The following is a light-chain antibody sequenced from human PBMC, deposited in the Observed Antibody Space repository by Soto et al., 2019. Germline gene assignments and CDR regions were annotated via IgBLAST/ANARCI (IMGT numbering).Light chain of an antibody. CDR1: SSDVDAYNY. J-gene: IGLJ1*01. V-gene: IGLV2-14*01. Sequence: QSVLTQPASVSGSPGQSITISCTGTSSDVDAYNYVSWYQQYPGKAPKLMIYDVSNRPSGVSNRFSGSKSGNTASLTISGLQAEDEADYYCGSYTTRSNYVFGTGTKLTVL. CDR3: GSYTTRSNYV. CDR2: DVS.